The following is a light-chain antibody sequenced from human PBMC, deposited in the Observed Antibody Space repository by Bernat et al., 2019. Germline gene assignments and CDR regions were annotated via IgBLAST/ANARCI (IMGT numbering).Light chain of an antibody. CDR2: GKN. J-gene: IGLJ2*01. CDR1: SLRSYY. Sequence: SSELTQDPAVSVALGQTVRITCQGDSLRSYYASWYQQKPGQAPVLVIYGKNNRPSGIPDRFSGSSSGNTASLTITGAQAEDEADYYCNSRDSSGTQFVVFGGGTKLTVL. V-gene: IGLV3-19*01. CDR3: NSRDSSGTQFVV.